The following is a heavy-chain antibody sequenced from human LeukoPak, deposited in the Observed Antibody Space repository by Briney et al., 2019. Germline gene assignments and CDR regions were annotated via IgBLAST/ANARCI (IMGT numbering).Heavy chain of an antibody. CDR3: ARHTYCDILTGLGYYYGMDV. CDR2: IYSGGST. V-gene: IGHV3-53*01. CDR1: GFTFSSNY. D-gene: IGHD3-9*01. J-gene: IGHJ6*02. Sequence: PGGSLRLSCAASGFTFSSNYMSWARQAPGKGLEWVSVIYSGGSTYYADSVKGRFTISRDNSKNTLYLQMNSLRAEDTAVYYCARHTYCDILTGLGYYYGMDVWGQGTTVTVSS.